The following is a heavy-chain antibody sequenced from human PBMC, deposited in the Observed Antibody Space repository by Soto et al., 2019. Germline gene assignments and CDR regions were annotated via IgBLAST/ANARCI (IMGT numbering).Heavy chain of an antibody. D-gene: IGHD3-10*01. V-gene: IGHV4-59*01. CDR3: ARGGDNSPWYYSL. Sequence: KTSETLSLTCTVSGGSINNNYWSWIRQPPGRGLEWIGYIFSNGRTNYNPSLETRVAISVDTSKNQLSLKLRSVTAADTAVYYCARGGDNSPWYYSLWGQGXLVTVSS. CDR2: IFSNGRT. J-gene: IGHJ4*02. CDR1: GGSINNNY.